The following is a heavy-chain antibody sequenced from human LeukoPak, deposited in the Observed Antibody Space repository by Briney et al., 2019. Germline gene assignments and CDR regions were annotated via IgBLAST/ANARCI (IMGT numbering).Heavy chain of an antibody. CDR2: ISGSGGST. CDR3: AKCAATRRQSPMGAFDI. J-gene: IGHJ3*02. CDR1: GFTFSSYA. Sequence: GGSLRLSCAASGFTFSSYAMSWVRQAPGKGLEWVSAISGSGGSTYYADSVKGRFTISRDNSKNTLYLQMNSLRAEDTAVYYCAKCAATRRQSPMGAFDIWGQGTTVTVSS. D-gene: IGHD3-10*01. V-gene: IGHV3-23*01.